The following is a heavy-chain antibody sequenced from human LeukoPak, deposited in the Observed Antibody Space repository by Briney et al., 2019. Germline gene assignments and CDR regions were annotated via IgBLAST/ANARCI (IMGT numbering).Heavy chain of an antibody. CDR2: IYTSGST. V-gene: IGHV4-4*07. D-gene: IGHD2-2*01. J-gene: IGHJ5*02. CDR1: GGSISSYY. Sequence: PSETLSLTCTVSGGSISSYYWSWIRQPAGKGLEWIGRIYTSGSTNYNPSLKSRVTMSVDTSKNQFSLKLSSVTAADTDVYYCVGDIVVVTAAPKPIEQGPVFTNWFDPWGQGTLVTVSS. CDR3: VGDIVVVTAAPKPIEQGPVFTNWFDP.